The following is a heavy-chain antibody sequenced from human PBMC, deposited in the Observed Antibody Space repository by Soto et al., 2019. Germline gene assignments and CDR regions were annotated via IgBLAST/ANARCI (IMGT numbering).Heavy chain of an antibody. J-gene: IGHJ4*02. CDR1: GGSVIGYC. V-gene: IGHV4-34*09. CDR3: ARGGGSPYHNHEFDF. CDR2: INHSGST. D-gene: IGHD6-13*01. Sequence: LSLTDAVHGGSVIGYCWSWIRQHPGKGLEWIGEINHSGSTNYNPSLKSRVTISVDTSKNQFSLKLSSVTAADTAVYYCARGGGSPYHNHEFDFWGQGTLVTVSS.